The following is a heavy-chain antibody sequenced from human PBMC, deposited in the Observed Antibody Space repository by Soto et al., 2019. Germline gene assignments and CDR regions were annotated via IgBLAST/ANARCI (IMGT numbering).Heavy chain of an antibody. V-gene: IGHV4-34*01. J-gene: IGHJ2*01. CDR3: ARESHDILTGPPWVWYFDL. CDR2: IHDRGSI. CDR1: GGSFSGYY. D-gene: IGHD3-9*01. Sequence: QVQLPQWGAGPLRPLETLSLTCGVSGGSFSGYYWAWIRQSPGKGLEWIGEIHDRGSINYKPSLKSRVSISVDTSQNHYSLNLSSVTAAATALYYCARESHDILTGPPWVWYFDLWGRGTLVTVSS.